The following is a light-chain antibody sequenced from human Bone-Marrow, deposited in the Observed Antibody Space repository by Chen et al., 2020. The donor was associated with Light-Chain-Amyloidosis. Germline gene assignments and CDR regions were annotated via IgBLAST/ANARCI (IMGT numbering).Light chain of an antibody. Sequence: SYELTQPPSVSVSPGQTARITCSGDDLPTKYAYWYQQKPGQAPVLVIHRDTERPSGISERFSGSSSGTTATLTIRGVQAEDEADYHCQSADSSGTYEVILGGETKLTVL. V-gene: IGLV3-25*03. J-gene: IGLJ2*01. CDR3: QSADSSGTYEVI. CDR1: DLPTKY. CDR2: RDT.